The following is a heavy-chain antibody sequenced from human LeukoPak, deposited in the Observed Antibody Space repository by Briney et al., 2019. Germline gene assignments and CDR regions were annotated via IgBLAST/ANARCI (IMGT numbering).Heavy chain of an antibody. D-gene: IGHD6-19*01. J-gene: IGHJ4*02. Sequence: GGSLRLSCAASGFTFSSYGMHWDRQAPGKGLEWVAVISYDGSNKYYADSVKGRFTISRDNSKNTLYLQMNSLRAEDTAVYYCAKAPYSSGWYLGYWGQGTLVTVSS. CDR1: GFTFSSYG. CDR2: ISYDGSNK. CDR3: AKAPYSSGWYLGY. V-gene: IGHV3-30*18.